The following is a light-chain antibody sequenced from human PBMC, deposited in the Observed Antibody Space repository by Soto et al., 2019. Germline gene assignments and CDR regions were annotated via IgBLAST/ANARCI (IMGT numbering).Light chain of an antibody. CDR1: QSVSSSY. V-gene: IGKV3-20*01. Sequence: EIVLTQSPGTLSLSPGERATLSCRASQSVSSSYLAWYQQKPDQAPRLHIHGASARATGIPDRFSGSGSGTDFTLTISRLEPEDFAVYFCQQYGSSPMYTFGQGTKLEIK. CDR3: QQYGSSPMYT. CDR2: GAS. J-gene: IGKJ2*01.